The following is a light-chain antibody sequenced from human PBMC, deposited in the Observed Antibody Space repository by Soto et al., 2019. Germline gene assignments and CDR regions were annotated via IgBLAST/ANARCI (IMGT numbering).Light chain of an antibody. CDR3: QHFGDSPLWA. Sequence: EIVLTQSPGTLSLSPGERATLSCRASQSVGSGHLAWYQQKPGQTPRLLIYAASTRATGIPDRFSGSGSGTDFTLTISRLEPEDFAVYYRQHFGDSPLWAFGQGTEVEIK. J-gene: IGKJ1*01. CDR2: AAS. V-gene: IGKV3-20*01. CDR1: QSVGSGH.